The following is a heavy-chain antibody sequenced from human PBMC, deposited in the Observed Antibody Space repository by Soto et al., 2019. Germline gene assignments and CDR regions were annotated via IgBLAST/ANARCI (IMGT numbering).Heavy chain of an antibody. V-gene: IGHV4-61*01. CDR1: NASVNSGYYY. CDR2: FYYGGAT. D-gene: IGHD2-2*01. CDR3: VGAYTSSYYPAIYYYGLDV. Sequence: HVQLQESGPGLVKPSETLSLTCTVSNASVNSGYYYWSWIRQPPGKGLEWIAYFYYGGATSYNPSLRSRVSISVDTSKSQFSLNIRSLTAADTAIYYCVGAYTSSYYPAIYYYGLDVWGQGTTVSVSS. J-gene: IGHJ6*02.